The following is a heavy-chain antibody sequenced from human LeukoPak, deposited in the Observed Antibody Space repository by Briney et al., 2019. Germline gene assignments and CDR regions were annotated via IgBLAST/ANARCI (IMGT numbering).Heavy chain of an antibody. CDR2: INPSGGST. CDR1: GYTFTSYY. J-gene: IGHJ4*02. Sequence: EASVKVSCKASGYTFTSYYMHWVRQAPGQGLEWMGIINPSGGSTSYAQKFQGRVTMTRDMSTSTVYMELSSLRSEDTAVYYCARVSSGYSYGQNFDYWGQGTLVTVSS. CDR3: ARVSSGYSYGQNFDY. V-gene: IGHV1-46*01. D-gene: IGHD5-18*01.